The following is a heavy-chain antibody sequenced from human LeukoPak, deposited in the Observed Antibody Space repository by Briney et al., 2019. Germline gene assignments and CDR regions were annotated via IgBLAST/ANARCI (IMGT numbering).Heavy chain of an antibody. J-gene: IGHJ4*02. CDR1: GFTFGDYA. Sequence: GGSLRLSCTASGFTFGDYAMSWIRQAPGKGLEWVAVISYDGSNKYYADSVKGRFTISRDNSKNTLYLQMNSLRAEDAAVYYCARGVPATAIFDFDYWGQGTLVTVSS. D-gene: IGHD2-2*01. CDR3: ARGVPATAIFDFDY. CDR2: ISYDGSNK. V-gene: IGHV3-30-3*01.